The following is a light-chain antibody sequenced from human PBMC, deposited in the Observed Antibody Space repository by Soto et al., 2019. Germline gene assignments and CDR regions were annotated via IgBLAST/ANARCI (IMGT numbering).Light chain of an antibody. J-gene: IGKJ5*01. CDR1: QSISTY. Sequence: DIQLTQSPSSLSASVVDIIKINFLASQSISTYLNWYQQKPGEAPTLLVYGSSTLQSGVPSRFSGSGFGAEFTLTVSRLESEDFAVYYCQQYGTSPLNCGQGTRREIK. CDR3: QQYGTSPLN. CDR2: GSS. V-gene: IGKV1-39*01.